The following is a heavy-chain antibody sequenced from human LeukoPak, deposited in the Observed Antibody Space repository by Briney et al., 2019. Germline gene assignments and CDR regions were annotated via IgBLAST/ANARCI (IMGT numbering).Heavy chain of an antibody. CDR1: GFTFSSYS. J-gene: IGHJ4*02. CDR3: ARNRHGYSGYDHVYYFDY. Sequence: PGGSLRLSCAASGFTFSSYSMNWVRQAPGKGLEWVSYISSSSSTIYYADSVKGRFTISRDNAKNSLYLQMNSLRAADTAVYYCARNRHGYSGYDHVYYFDYWGQGTLVTVSS. D-gene: IGHD5-12*01. V-gene: IGHV3-48*04. CDR2: ISSSSSTI.